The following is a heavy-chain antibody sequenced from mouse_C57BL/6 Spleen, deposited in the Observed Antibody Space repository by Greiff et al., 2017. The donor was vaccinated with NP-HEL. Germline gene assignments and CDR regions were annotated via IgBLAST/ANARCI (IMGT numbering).Heavy chain of an antibody. D-gene: IGHD2-5*01. CDR3: ARGAYYSISGFAY. CDR1: GYTFTDYY. CDR2: INPNNGGT. J-gene: IGHJ3*01. Sequence: EVQLQQSGPELVKPGASVKISCKASGYTFTDYYMNWVKQSHGKSLEWIGDINPNNGGTSYNQKFKGKATLTVDKSSSTAYIDLRSLTSEDSAVYYCARGAYYSISGFAYWGQRTLVTVSA. V-gene: IGHV1-26*01.